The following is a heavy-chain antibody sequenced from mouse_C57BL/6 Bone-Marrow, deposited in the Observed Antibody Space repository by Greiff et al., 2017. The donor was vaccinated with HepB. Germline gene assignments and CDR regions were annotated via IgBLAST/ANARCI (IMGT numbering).Heavy chain of an antibody. CDR2: IYPGNSDT. Sequence: EVQLQQSGTVLARPGASVKMSCKTSGYTFTSYWMHWVKQRPGQGLEWIGAIYPGNSDTSYNQKFKGKAKLTAVTSASTAYMELSSLTNEDSAVYYCTRSDYYGSSSYDYWGQGTTLTVSS. J-gene: IGHJ2*01. V-gene: IGHV1-5*01. CDR1: GYTFTSYW. CDR3: TRSDYYGSSSYDY. D-gene: IGHD1-1*01.